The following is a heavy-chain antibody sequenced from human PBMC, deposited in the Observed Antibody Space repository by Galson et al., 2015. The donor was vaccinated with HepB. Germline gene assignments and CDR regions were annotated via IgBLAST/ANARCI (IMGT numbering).Heavy chain of an antibody. D-gene: IGHD3-9*01. J-gene: IGHJ6*02. V-gene: IGHV1-46*01. CDR1: GYTFTNYY. Sequence: SVKVSCKASGYTFTNYYLHWVRLAPGQGLEWMGVINPSDGSTYYTQKFQGRVTMTRDTSTNTVYMELSSLRSEDTAVYYCARQEILTGYINYYGMDVWGQGTTVTVSS. CDR3: ARQEILTGYINYYGMDV. CDR2: INPSDGST.